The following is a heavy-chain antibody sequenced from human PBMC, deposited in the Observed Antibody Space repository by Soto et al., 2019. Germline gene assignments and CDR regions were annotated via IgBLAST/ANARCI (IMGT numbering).Heavy chain of an antibody. CDR3: AKEEDVLMVYASTPPV. CDR2: ISGSGGST. J-gene: IGHJ4*02. CDR1: GFTFSSYA. V-gene: IGHV3-23*01. Sequence: GESLKISCAASGFTFSSYAMSWVRQAPGKGLEWVSAISGSGGSTYYADSVKGRFTISRDNSKNTLYLQMNSLRAEDTAVYYCAKEEDVLMVYASTPPVWGQGTLVTVSS. D-gene: IGHD2-8*01.